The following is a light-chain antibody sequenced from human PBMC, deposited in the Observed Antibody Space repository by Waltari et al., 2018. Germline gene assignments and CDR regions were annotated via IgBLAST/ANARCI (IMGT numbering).Light chain of an antibody. CDR3: QQYNNWPPIT. V-gene: IGKV3D-15*01. CDR1: QSVSNS. Sequence: EIVMTQSPPTLSVSPGERATLSCRASQSVSNSLAWYQHRPGRAPRLLIHSASTRAPGIPARFSGSGSETEFTLTISNLQSEDFALYYCQQYNNWPPITFGPGTRLEIK. CDR2: SAS. J-gene: IGKJ5*01.